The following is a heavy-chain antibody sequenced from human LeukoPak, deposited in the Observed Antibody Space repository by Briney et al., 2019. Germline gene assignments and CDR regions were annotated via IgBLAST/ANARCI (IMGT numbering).Heavy chain of an antibody. D-gene: IGHD6-13*01. CDR3: ARYGSSWYYYYYGMDV. CDR2: ISGSGNVI. V-gene: IGHV3-23*01. J-gene: IGHJ6*02. Sequence: GGSLRLSCAASGFTFGTSAMTWVRQAPGKGLEWVSSISGSGNVIYDSDSVKGRFSISRDNPKGTLYLQMNSLRAEDTAVYYCARYGSSWYYYYYGMDVWGQGTTVTVSS. CDR1: GFTFGTSA.